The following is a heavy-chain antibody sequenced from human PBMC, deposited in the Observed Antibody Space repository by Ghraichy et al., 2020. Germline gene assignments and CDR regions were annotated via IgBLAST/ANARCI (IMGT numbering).Heavy chain of an antibody. CDR1: GYSISSGYY. Sequence: SETLSLTCTVSGYSISSGYYWGWIWQPPGKGLEWIGSIYHSGSTYYNPSLKSRVTISVDTSKNQFSLKLSSVTAADTAVYYCASEASPDLDYGDYGWYFDLWGRGTLVTVSS. J-gene: IGHJ2*01. CDR3: ASEASPDLDYGDYGWYFDL. V-gene: IGHV4-38-2*02. CDR2: IYHSGST. D-gene: IGHD4-17*01.